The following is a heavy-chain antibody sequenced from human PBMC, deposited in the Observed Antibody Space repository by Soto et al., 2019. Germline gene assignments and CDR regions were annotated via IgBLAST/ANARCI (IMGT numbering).Heavy chain of an antibody. CDR3: AIRYCSGGSCYRRSGPFDY. J-gene: IGHJ4*02. Sequence: PSETLSLTCAVYGGSFSGYHWRWTRQPPGEGRERMGEINHSGSTNYIPSLMSRVTLSVDTSKNQLSLKLSSVTAAVTAVYYCAIRYCSGGSCYRRSGPFDYWGQGSPVTVSS. D-gene: IGHD2-15*01. CDR1: GGSFSGYH. CDR2: INHSGST. V-gene: IGHV4-34*01.